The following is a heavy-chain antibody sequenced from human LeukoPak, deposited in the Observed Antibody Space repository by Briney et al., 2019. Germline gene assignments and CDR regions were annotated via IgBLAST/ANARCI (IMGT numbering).Heavy chain of an antibody. D-gene: IGHD2-2*01. J-gene: IGHJ6*02. Sequence: GASVKVSCKASGYTFTNNYLHWVRQATGQGLEWMGWMNPYSGNTDYAQKFQGRVTMTRNTSISTVYMELSSLRSEDTAVYYCASSLAYQLLSQAYYYGMDVWGQGTTVTVSS. CDR2: MNPYSGNT. CDR3: ASSLAYQLLSQAYYYGMDV. V-gene: IGHV1-8*02. CDR1: GYTFTNNY.